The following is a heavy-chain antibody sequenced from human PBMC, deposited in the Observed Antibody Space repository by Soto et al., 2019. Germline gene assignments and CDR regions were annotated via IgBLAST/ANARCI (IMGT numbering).Heavy chain of an antibody. CDR3: ARAYSKEWIQLWAHDWWLFDY. J-gene: IGHJ4*02. CDR2: IYHSGST. CDR1: GGSISSGGYS. Sequence: PSETLSLTCAVSGGSISSGGYSWSWIRQPPGKGLEWIGYIYHSGSTYYNPSLKSRVTISVDTSKNQFSLKLSSVTAADTAVYYCARAYSKEWIQLWAHDWWLFDYWGQGTLVTVSS. D-gene: IGHD5-18*01. V-gene: IGHV4-30-2*01.